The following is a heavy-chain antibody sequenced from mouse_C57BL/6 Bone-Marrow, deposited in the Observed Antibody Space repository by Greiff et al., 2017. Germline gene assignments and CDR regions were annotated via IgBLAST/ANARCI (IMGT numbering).Heavy chain of an antibody. Sequence: VKLQQSGAELMKPGASVKLSCKATGYTFTGYWIEWVKQRPGHGLEWIGEILPGSGSTNYNEKFKGKATFTAYTSSNTTYMQRISLPTHDSAIYYSARSRGLDRYDFCYGGQGTTLTVSS. CDR1: GYTFTGYW. V-gene: IGHV1-9*01. D-gene: IGHD2-14*01. CDR2: ILPGSGST. CDR3: ARSRGLDRYDFCY. J-gene: IGHJ2*01.